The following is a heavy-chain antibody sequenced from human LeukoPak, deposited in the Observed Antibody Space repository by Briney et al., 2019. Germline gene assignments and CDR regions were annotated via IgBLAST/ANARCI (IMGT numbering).Heavy chain of an antibody. J-gene: IGHJ6*02. D-gene: IGHD3-3*01. Sequence: SVKVSCKASGGTFSSYAISWVRQAPGQGLEWMGGIISIFGTANYAQKFQGRVTITADESTSTAYMELSSLRSEDTAVYYCAKREYYDFWSGYYYYGMDVWGQGTTVTVSS. V-gene: IGHV1-69*13. CDR1: GGTFSSYA. CDR2: IISIFGTA. CDR3: AKREYYDFWSGYYYYGMDV.